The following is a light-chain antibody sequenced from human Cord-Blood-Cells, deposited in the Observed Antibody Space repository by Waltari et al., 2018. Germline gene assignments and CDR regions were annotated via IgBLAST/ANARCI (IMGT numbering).Light chain of an antibody. V-gene: IGKV3-11*01. CDR3: QQRSNWPPALT. J-gene: IGKJ4*01. Sequence: EIVLTQSPATLSLSPGDRAALSCRARQSVSSYLAWYQQKPGQAPRLLIYDASNRATGIPARFSGSGSGTDFTLTISSLEPEDFAVYYCQQRSNWPPALTFGGGTKVEIK. CDR2: DAS. CDR1: QSVSSY.